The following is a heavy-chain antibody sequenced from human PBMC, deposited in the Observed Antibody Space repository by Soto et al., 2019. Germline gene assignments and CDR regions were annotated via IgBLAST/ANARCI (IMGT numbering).Heavy chain of an antibody. D-gene: IGHD5-18*01. CDR3: ARRSSYGLSYFDY. J-gene: IGHJ4*02. CDR2: INHSGST. Sequence: QVQLQQWGAGLLKPSETLSLTCAVYGGSFSGYYWSWIRQPPGKGLEWIGEINHSGSTNYNPSLKSRVTISVDTSKNQFSLKLSSVTAADTAVYYCARRSSYGLSYFDYWGQGTLVTVSS. CDR1: GGSFSGYY. V-gene: IGHV4-34*01.